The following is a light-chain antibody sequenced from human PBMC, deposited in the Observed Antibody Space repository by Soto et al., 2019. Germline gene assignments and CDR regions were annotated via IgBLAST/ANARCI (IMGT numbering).Light chain of an antibody. CDR3: QQYNSYPWT. V-gene: IGKV1-5*01. CDR1: QSISSW. Sequence: DIQMTQSPSTLSASVGDRVTITCRASQSISSWLAWYQQKPGKAPKLLIYDASSLESGVPSRFSASGSGTAFALTISSLQPDDFAKYYCQQYNSYPWTFGRGTKVEIK. CDR2: DAS. J-gene: IGKJ1*01.